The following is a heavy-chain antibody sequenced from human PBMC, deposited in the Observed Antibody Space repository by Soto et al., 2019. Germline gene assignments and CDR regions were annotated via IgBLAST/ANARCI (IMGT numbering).Heavy chain of an antibody. CDR2: IYYSGST. D-gene: IGHD2-21*02. Sequence: PSETLSLTCAVSGDSMSSGCYSWSWIRQPPGKGLEWIGYIYYSGSTYYNSSLESRVTISVDRSKSQFSLELSSVTAADTAVYYCARGPIVLVTSTPRFWYFDLWGRGSLVTVSS. CDR3: ARGPIVLVTSTPRFWYFDL. J-gene: IGHJ2*01. CDR1: GDSMSSGCYS. V-gene: IGHV4-30-2*01.